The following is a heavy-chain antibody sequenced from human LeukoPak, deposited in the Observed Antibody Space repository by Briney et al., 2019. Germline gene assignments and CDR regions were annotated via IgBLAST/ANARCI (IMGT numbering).Heavy chain of an antibody. J-gene: IGHJ5*02. D-gene: IGHD5-24*01. CDR1: GGSFSGYY. V-gene: IGHV4-34*01. CDR2: INHSGST. CDR3: ARIRDGYNSP. Sequence: KPSETLSLTCAVYGGSFSGYYWSWIRQPPGKGLEWIGEINHSGSTNYNPSLKSRVTISVDTSKNQFSLKLSSVTAADTAVYYCARIRDGYNSPWGQGTLVTVSS.